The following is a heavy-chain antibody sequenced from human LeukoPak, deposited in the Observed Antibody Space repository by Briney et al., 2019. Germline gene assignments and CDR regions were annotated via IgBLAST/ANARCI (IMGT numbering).Heavy chain of an antibody. Sequence: PSETLSLTCAVSGYSISSGYYWGWIRQPPGKGLEWIGSIYHSGSTYYNPSLKSRVTISVDTSKNQFSLKLSSVTAADTAVYYCARHTYDILTGYYLYYYYGMDVWGKGTTVTVSS. J-gene: IGHJ6*04. V-gene: IGHV4-38-2*01. CDR3: ARHTYDILTGYYLYYYYGMDV. D-gene: IGHD3-9*01. CDR1: GYSISSGYY. CDR2: IYHSGST.